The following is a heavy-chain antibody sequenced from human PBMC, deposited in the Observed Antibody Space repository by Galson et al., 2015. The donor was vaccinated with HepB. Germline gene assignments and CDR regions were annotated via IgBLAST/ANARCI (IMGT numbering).Heavy chain of an antibody. J-gene: IGHJ2*01. CDR2: IYYSGST. CDR1: GGSVSSGNYY. D-gene: IGHD3-22*01. V-gene: IGHV4-61*01. CDR3: ARTTYYYDSSGCWYFDL. Sequence: SETLSLTCTVSGGSVSSGNYYWSWIRQPPGKGLEWIGYIYYSGSTNYNPSLKSRVTISVDTSKNQFSLKLSSVTAADTAVYYCARTTYYYDSSGCWYFDLWGRGTLVTVSS.